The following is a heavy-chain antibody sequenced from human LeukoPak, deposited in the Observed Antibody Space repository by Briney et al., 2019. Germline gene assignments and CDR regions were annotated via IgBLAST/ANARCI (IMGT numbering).Heavy chain of an antibody. Sequence: GGSLRLSCAASGFTFRTYGMHWVRQAPGKGLEWVAVISYDGSDEYYADSVKGRFTISRDNSKNTVYLQMNSLRADDTAAYYCARERWGGTGLPDYYYMDVWGKGTTVTISS. D-gene: IGHD3/OR15-3a*01. J-gene: IGHJ6*03. CDR2: ISYDGSDE. CDR3: ARERWGGTGLPDYYYMDV. CDR1: GFTFRTYG. V-gene: IGHV3-30*03.